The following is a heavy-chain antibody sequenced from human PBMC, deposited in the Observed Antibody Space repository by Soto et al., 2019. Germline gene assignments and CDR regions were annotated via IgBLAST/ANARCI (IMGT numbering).Heavy chain of an antibody. V-gene: IGHV4-34*01. CDR3: ARGVRYYDFWSGYQAYYYYYGMDV. D-gene: IGHD3-3*01. CDR2: INHSGST. CDR1: GGSFSGYY. Sequence: SETLSLTCAVYGGSFSGYYWSWIRQPPGKGLEWIGEINHSGSTNYNPSLKSRVTISVDTSKNQFSLKLSSVTAADTAVYYCARGVRYYDFWSGYQAYYYYYGMDVWGQGTTVTVSS. J-gene: IGHJ6*02.